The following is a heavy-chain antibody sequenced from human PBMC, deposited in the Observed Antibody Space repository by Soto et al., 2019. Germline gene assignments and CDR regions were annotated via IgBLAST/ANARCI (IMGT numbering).Heavy chain of an antibody. D-gene: IGHD1-26*01. Sequence: GWSLRLSCAASGETFCNYWMDGVRKDPGKGLVWVARLNIDGSTRTYADSVKGRFTISRDNAKNTVYLQMNSLSADDTGVYYCARDAAVGAPTADYWGQGILVTVSS. V-gene: IGHV3-74*01. CDR3: ARDAAVGAPTADY. J-gene: IGHJ4*02. CDR2: LNIDGSTR. CDR1: GETFCNYW.